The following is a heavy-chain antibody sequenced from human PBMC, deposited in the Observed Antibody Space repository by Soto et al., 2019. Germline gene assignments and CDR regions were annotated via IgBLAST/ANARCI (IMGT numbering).Heavy chain of an antibody. Sequence: EVQLVESGGGLVQPGGSLRLSCAASGFTFSSYWMHWVRQAPGKGLVWVSRINEDGSTINYADSVKGRFTISRDNAKNTLKLKMNSRRGEDTAVFCCKRGMGGRGGCWGQGTLVTVSS. D-gene: IGHD3-16*01. V-gene: IGHV3-74*01. CDR2: INEDGSTI. CDR1: GFTFSSYW. J-gene: IGHJ4*02. CDR3: KRGMGGRGGC.